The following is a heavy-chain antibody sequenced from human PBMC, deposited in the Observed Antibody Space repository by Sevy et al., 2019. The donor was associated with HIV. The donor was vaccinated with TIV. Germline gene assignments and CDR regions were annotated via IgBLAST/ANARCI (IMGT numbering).Heavy chain of an antibody. J-gene: IGHJ3*01. V-gene: IGHV3-7*01. D-gene: IGHD1-26*01. Sequence: GGSLRLSCAASGFTFSDYWMSWVRQAPGKGLEWVANIKQDGSQKYFVDSVKGRFTISRDNAKNSLYLQMDNLRAEDTAVYYCATNVGDMWGQGTMVTVS. CDR2: IKQDGSQK. CDR3: ATNVGDM. CDR1: GFTFSDYW.